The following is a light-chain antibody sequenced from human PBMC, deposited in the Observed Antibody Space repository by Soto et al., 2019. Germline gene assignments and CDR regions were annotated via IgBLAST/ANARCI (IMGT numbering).Light chain of an antibody. Sequence: EILRTQSPATRPVSPGERATLSCRASQSVGSNLAWFQQKPGQAPRLLIYASSTRATGVPARFSGSGSGADFTLPISNLQSEDFAVYYCQQYGSSPPKWTFGQGNK. J-gene: IGKJ1*01. V-gene: IGKV3-15*01. CDR3: QQYGSSPPKWT. CDR2: ASS. CDR1: QSVGSN.